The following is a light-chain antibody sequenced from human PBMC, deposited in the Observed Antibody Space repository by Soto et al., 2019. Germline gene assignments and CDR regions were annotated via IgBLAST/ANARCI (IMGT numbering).Light chain of an antibody. V-gene: IGKV1-33*01. Sequence: DIQMTQSPSSLSASIGDRVTITCQASQDISNYLNWYQQKSGKAPQLLIYDASKLETGVPSRFSGSGSGTDLTFIINSLEPEDAATYYCQQYDSLPYTFGQGTKLEIK. J-gene: IGKJ2*01. CDR2: DAS. CDR3: QQYDSLPYT. CDR1: QDISNY.